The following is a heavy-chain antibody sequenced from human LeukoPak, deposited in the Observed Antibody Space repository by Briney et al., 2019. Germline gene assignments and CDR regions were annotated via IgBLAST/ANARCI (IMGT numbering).Heavy chain of an antibody. V-gene: IGHV3-30*03. D-gene: IGHD3-10*01. CDR3: GTYYYGSGSYYSPGFYFDY. Sequence: GRSLRLSCAASGFTFSTYGMHWVRQAPGKGLEWVAIISYDGTNKDYADSVKGRFTISRDNSKNTLYLEMNSLRAEDTAVYYCGTYYYGSGSYYSPGFYFDYWGQGTLVTVSS. CDR2: ISYDGTNK. J-gene: IGHJ4*02. CDR1: GFTFSTYG.